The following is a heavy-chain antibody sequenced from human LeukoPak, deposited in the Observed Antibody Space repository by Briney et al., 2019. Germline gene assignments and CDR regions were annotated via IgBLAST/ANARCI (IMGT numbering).Heavy chain of an antibody. V-gene: IGHV3-33*01. CDR1: GFTFSSYG. CDR3: ARDGSITMIAGGDEIDY. J-gene: IGHJ4*02. CDR2: IWYDGSNK. D-gene: IGHD3-22*01. Sequence: GGSLRLSCAASGFTFSSYGMHWVRQAPGKGLEWVAVIWYDGSNKYYADSVKGRFTISRDNSKNTLYLQMNSLRAEDTAVYYCARDGSITMIAGGDEIDYWGQGTLVTVSS.